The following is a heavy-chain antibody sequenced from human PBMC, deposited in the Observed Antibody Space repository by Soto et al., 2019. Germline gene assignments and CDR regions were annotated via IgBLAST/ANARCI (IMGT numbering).Heavy chain of an antibody. CDR1: GGSISSYY. Sequence: SETLSLTCTVSGGSISSYYWSWIRQPPGKGLEWIGYIYYSGSTNYNPSLKSRVTISVDTSKNQFSLELSSVTAADTAVYYCAREDYYDSSGFSWGFDPWGQGTLVTVSS. CDR3: AREDYYDSSGFSWGFDP. CDR2: IYYSGST. D-gene: IGHD3-22*01. V-gene: IGHV4-59*01. J-gene: IGHJ5*02.